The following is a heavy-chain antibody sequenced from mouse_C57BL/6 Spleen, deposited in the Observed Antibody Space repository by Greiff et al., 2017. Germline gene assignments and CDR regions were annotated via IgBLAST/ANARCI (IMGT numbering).Heavy chain of an antibody. Sequence: QVTLKESGPGILQSSQTLSLTCSFSGFSLSTSGMGVSWIRQPSGKGLEWLAHIYWDDDKRYNPSLKSRLTISKDTSRNPVFLKITSVDTADTATYYCARRGYYYGSSYDYYAMDYWGQGTSVTVSS. D-gene: IGHD1-1*01. CDR1: GFSLSTSGMG. CDR3: ARRGYYYGSSYDYYAMDY. J-gene: IGHJ4*01. CDR2: IYWDDDK. V-gene: IGHV8-12*01.